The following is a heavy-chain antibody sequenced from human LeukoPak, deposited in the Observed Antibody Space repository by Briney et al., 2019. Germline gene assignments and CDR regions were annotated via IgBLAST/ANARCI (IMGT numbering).Heavy chain of an antibody. CDR2: IYISGST. D-gene: IGHD4-17*01. J-gene: IGHJ4*02. CDR3: ARGGGMTVTDALDY. CDR1: GGSISSGTYY. V-gene: IGHV4-61*02. Sequence: SQTLSLTCTVSGGSISSGTYYWSWIRQPAGKGLEWIGRIYISGSTNYNPSLKSRVTISVDTSKNQFSLKLSSVTAADTAVYYCARGGGMTVTDALDYWAREPWSPSPQ.